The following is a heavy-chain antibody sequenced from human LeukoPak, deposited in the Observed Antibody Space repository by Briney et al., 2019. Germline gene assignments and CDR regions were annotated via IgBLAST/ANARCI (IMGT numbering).Heavy chain of an antibody. CDR1: GFTFSSYS. CDR3: ARVSSSGWYEVRWFDP. CDR2: VSSGSSYI. D-gene: IGHD6-19*01. J-gene: IGHJ5*02. V-gene: IGHV3-21*01. Sequence: PGGSLRLSCAASGFTFSSYSMNWVRQAPGKGLEWVSSVSSGSSYIYYADSVKGRFTISRDNAKNSLYLQMNSLRAEDTAVYYCARVSSSGWYEVRWFDPWGQGTLVTVSS.